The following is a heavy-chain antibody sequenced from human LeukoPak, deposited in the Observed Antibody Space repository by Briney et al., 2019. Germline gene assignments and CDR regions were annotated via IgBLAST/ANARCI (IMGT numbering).Heavy chain of an antibody. Sequence: ASVKVSCKVSGYTLTELSMHWVRQAPGKGLEWMGGFDPEDGETIYAQKFQGRVTMTEDTSTDTAYMELSSLRSEDTAVYYCARVITKDIVVVPAAIYWFDPWGQGTLVTVSS. CDR2: FDPEDGET. D-gene: IGHD2-2*01. CDR3: ARVITKDIVVVPAAIYWFDP. J-gene: IGHJ5*02. CDR1: GYTLTELS. V-gene: IGHV1-24*01.